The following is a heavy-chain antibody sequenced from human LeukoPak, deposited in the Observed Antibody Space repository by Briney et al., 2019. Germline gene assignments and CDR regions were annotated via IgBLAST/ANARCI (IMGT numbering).Heavy chain of an antibody. J-gene: IGHJ3*02. Sequence: TSETLSLTCTVSGGSISSGDYYWSWIRQPPGKGLEWIGYIYYSGSTYYNPSLKSRVTISVDRSKNQFSLKLSSVTAADTAVYYCAREGDAFDIWGQGTMVTVSS. CDR1: GGSISSGDYY. V-gene: IGHV4-30-4*01. CDR2: IYYSGST. CDR3: AREGDAFDI.